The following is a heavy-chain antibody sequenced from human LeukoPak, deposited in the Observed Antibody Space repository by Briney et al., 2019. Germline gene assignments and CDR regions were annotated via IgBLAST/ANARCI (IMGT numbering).Heavy chain of an antibody. D-gene: IGHD3-9*01. CDR3: ANLGNDYDILTGYYC. J-gene: IGHJ4*02. V-gene: IGHV3-30*02. Sequence: GGSLRLSCAASGFTFSSYGMHWVRQAPGKGLEWVAFIRYDGSNKYHADSVKGRFTISRDNSKNTLYLQMNSLRAEDTAVYYCANLGNDYDILTGYYCWGQGTLVTVS. CDR1: GFTFSSYG. CDR2: IRYDGSNK.